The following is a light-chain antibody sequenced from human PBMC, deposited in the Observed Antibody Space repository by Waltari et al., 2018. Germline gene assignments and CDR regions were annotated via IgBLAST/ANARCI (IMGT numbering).Light chain of an antibody. Sequence: QTVVTQEPSLSVSPGGTVTLTCALSSGSLSTTSYATWYQQTPGQPPRTLVYKGNSRSSGVPDRFSGSILGNKAALTITGAQADDESDYYCSLYMGSGSWVFGGGTKLTVL. J-gene: IGLJ3*02. V-gene: IGLV8-61*01. CDR3: SLYMGSGSWV. CDR2: KGN. CDR1: SGSLSTTSY.